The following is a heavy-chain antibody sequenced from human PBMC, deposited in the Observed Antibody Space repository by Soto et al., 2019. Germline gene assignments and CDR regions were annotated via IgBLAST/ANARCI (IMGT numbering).Heavy chain of an antibody. CDR1: GFPFSSYW. Sequence: HPGGSLRLSCAASGFPFSSYWMSWVRQAPGKGLQWVANINRDGSERYYVDSLKGRFTISRDNAENSLYLQMNSLRDEDTAVYYCTRAPDGSGAYYYFDYWGQGTPVTVSS. D-gene: IGHD3-22*01. CDR2: INRDGSER. CDR3: TRAPDGSGAYYYFDY. V-gene: IGHV3-7*03. J-gene: IGHJ4*02.